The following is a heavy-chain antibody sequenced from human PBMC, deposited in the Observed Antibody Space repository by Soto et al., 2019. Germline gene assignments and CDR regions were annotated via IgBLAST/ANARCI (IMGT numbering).Heavy chain of an antibody. V-gene: IGHV3-74*01. Sequence: EVQLVESGGGLVQPGGSLRLSCATSGFTFSSYWVHWVRQAPGKGLVWVSRIDTDGSRTSYADAVKGRFTISRDNAENTWYLQMNSLRAEDTAVYYCARAGSYRFDYWGQGTLVTVSS. CDR3: ARAGSYRFDY. CDR1: GFTFSSYW. J-gene: IGHJ4*02. CDR2: IDTDGSRT. D-gene: IGHD3-10*01.